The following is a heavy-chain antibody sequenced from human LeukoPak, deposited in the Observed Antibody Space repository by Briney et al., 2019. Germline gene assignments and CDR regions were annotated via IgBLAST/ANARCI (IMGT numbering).Heavy chain of an antibody. CDR3: AKDTLKYSGYDTFDY. Sequence: GGSLSLSCAASGFTFSSYAMSWVRQAPGKGLEWVSAISGSGGSTYYADSVKGRFTISRDNSKNTLYLQMNSLRAEDTAVYYCAKDTLKYSGYDTFDYWGQGTLVTVSS. J-gene: IGHJ4*02. V-gene: IGHV3-23*01. CDR1: GFTFSSYA. CDR2: ISGSGGST. D-gene: IGHD5-12*01.